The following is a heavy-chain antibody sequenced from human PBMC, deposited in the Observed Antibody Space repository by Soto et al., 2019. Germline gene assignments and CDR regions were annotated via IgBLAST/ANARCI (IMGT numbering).Heavy chain of an antibody. D-gene: IGHD5-18*01. V-gene: IGHV3-7*03. CDR1: GFSFSTSW. J-gene: IGHJ4*02. CDR2: INQDGSET. CDR3: ARDTLWNTAMAVFDH. Sequence: EAQLVESGGGLVQPGGSLRLSCVVSGFSFSTSWMGWVRQAPGNGLEWVATINQDGSETHYVDSVKGRFTISRDSAMNSVSLQMNSLRAEDTAVYYCARDTLWNTAMAVFDHWGQGTLVTVSS.